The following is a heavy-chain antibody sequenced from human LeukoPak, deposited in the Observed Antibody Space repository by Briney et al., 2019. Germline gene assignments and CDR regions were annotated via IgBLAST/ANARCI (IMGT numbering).Heavy chain of an antibody. CDR3: ARVRRVDWYFDL. CDR1: GGSISNYY. CDR2: IYTSGST. Sequence: SETLSLTCTVPGGSISNYYWSWIRQPAGKGLEWIGRIYTSGSTNYNPSLKSRVTMSVDTPKNQFSLKLSSVTAADTAVYYCARVRRVDWYFDLWGRGTLVTVSS. V-gene: IGHV4-4*07. D-gene: IGHD2-2*01. J-gene: IGHJ2*01.